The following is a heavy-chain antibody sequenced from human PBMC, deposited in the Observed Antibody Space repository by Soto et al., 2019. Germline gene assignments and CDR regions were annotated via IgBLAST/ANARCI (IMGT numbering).Heavy chain of an antibody. Sequence: GASVKVSCKASGYTFTTYHLHWVRQAPGQGLEWMGIIYPSGGGTRYAQKFQGRLTMTRDTSTSTLYMELSSLRSEDTAVYYCAKDGSNWAFDYWGQGTLVTVSS. V-gene: IGHV1-46*01. J-gene: IGHJ4*02. D-gene: IGHD6-13*01. CDR1: GYTFTTYH. CDR3: AKDGSNWAFDY. CDR2: IYPSGGGT.